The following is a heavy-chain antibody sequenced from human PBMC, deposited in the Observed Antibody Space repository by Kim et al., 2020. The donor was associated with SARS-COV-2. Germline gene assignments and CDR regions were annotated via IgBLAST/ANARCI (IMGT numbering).Heavy chain of an antibody. CDR3: ARSEGRGSWRQFDH. Sequence: SETLSLTCAISSDSMSSYYWSWIRHLPGRGLEWIGYIYYSGNTDYNPPLKSRVSISWDPSKGHFPLDVTSLTAADTAVYYWARSEGRGSWRQFDHWGQGILVTVSS. D-gene: IGHD6-19*01. CDR2: IYYSGNT. J-gene: IGHJ4*02. CDR1: SDSMSSYY. V-gene: IGHV4-59*12.